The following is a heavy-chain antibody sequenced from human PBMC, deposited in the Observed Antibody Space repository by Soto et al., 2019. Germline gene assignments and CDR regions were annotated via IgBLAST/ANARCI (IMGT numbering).Heavy chain of an antibody. CDR2: IYPSDSDT. Sequence: AESLTISCKGPGYNFAGYWIAWVPQMPGKGLELMGIIYPSDSDTRYRPSFQGQVTISADKSISSDYLQWSSLRASDTAMYYCARGGVSTRTFDYWGQGTPVTVSS. CDR3: ARGGVSTRTFDY. CDR1: GYNFAGYW. V-gene: IGHV5-51*01. J-gene: IGHJ4*02. D-gene: IGHD3-3*01.